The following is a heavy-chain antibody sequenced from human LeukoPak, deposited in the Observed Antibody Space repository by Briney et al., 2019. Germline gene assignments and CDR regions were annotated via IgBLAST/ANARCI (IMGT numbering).Heavy chain of an antibody. V-gene: IGHV4-59*01. D-gene: IGHD3-22*01. CDR3: ARASDSRGYFQAFDI. Sequence: SETLSLTCTVSGGSISIYYWNWIRQPPGKGLEWIGYIYYSGSTNYNPSLKSRVTISVETSKNQFSLKLSSVTAADTAVYYCARASDSRGYFQAFDIWGQGTMVTVSS. CDR1: GGSISIYY. J-gene: IGHJ3*02. CDR2: IYYSGST.